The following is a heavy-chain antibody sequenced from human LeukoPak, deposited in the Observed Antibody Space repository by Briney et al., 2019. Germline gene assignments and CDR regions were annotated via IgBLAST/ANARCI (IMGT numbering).Heavy chain of an antibody. CDR3: ARDRPYYYDSSGQVSMDV. CDR1: GYTFTSYG. J-gene: IGHJ6*03. D-gene: IGHD3-22*01. V-gene: IGHV1-18*01. Sequence: ASVKVSCKASGYTFTSYGISWVRQAPGQGLEWMGWISAYNGNTNYAQKLQSRVTMTTDTSTSTAYMELRSLRSDDTAVYYCARDRPYYYDSSGQVSMDVWGKGTTVTVSS. CDR2: ISAYNGNT.